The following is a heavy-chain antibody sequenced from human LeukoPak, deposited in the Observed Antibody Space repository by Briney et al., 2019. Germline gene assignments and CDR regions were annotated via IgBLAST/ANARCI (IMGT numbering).Heavy chain of an antibody. CDR3: ARSYYDSSGPFDY. V-gene: IGHV1-69*05. CDR2: IIHIFGTA. D-gene: IGHD3-22*01. CDR1: GGTFSSYA. Sequence: ASVKVSCKASGGTFSSYAISWVRQAPGQGLEWMGRIIHIFGTANYAQKFQGRVTITTDESTSTAYMELSSLRSEDTAVYYCARSYYDSSGPFDYWGQGTLVTVSS. J-gene: IGHJ4*02.